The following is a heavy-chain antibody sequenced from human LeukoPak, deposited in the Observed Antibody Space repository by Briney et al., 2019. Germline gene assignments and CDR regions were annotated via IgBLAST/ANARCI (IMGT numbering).Heavy chain of an antibody. J-gene: IGHJ5*02. CDR2: IYYSGNS. D-gene: IGHD3-9*01. Sequence: PSETLSLTFTDSGASISSYYWHWLRPTPRLGLQCISYIYYSGNSNYNPSLKSLVTISVDTSKNQFSLKLSSVTAADTAVYYCARDHYDILTGYGGFDPWGQGTLVTVSS. CDR1: GASISSYY. V-gene: IGHV4-59*12. CDR3: ARDHYDILTGYGGFDP.